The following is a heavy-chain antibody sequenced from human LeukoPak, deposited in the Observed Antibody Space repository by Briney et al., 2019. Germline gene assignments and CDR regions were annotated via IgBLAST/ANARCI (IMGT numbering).Heavy chain of an antibody. CDR3: ARRRGLLLMINWFDP. V-gene: IGHV3-48*03. Sequence: GGSLRLSCAASGFTFSSYEMNWVRQAPGKGLEWVSYISSSGSTIYYADSVKGRFTISRDNAKNSLYLQMNSLRAEDTAVYYCARRRGLLLMINWFDPWGQGTLVTVSS. D-gene: IGHD3-10*01. J-gene: IGHJ5*02. CDR1: GFTFSSYE. CDR2: ISSSGSTI.